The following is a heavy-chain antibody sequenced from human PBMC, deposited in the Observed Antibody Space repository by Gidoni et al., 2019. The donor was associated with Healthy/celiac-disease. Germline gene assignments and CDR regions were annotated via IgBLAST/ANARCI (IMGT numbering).Heavy chain of an antibody. Sequence: QVQLQESGPGLVKPSQTLSLTCTVSGCSISSGSYYWSWIRQPAGKGLEWIGRIYTSGSTNYNPSLKSRVTISVDTSKNQFSLKLSSVTAADTAVYYCARWYYGSGSVDYWGQGTLVTVSS. D-gene: IGHD3-10*01. V-gene: IGHV4-61*02. CDR1: GCSISSGSYY. CDR2: IYTSGST. J-gene: IGHJ4*02. CDR3: ARWYYGSGSVDY.